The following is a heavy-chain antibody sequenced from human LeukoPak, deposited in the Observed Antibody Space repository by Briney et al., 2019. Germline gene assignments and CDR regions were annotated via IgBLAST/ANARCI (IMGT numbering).Heavy chain of an antibody. CDR2: IYTSGST. CDR1: GGSISSYY. CDR3: ARRDIAAAGTPFDY. D-gene: IGHD6-13*01. J-gene: IGHJ4*02. Sequence: PSETLSLTCTVSGGSISSYYWSWIRQPAGKGLKWIGRIYTSGSTNYNPSLKSRVTMSVDTSKNQFSLKLSSVTAADTAVYYCARRDIAAAGTPFDYWGQGTLVTVSS. V-gene: IGHV4-4*07.